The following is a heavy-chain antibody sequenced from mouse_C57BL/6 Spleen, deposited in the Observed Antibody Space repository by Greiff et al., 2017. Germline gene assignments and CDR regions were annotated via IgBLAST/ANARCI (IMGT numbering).Heavy chain of an antibody. D-gene: IGHD1-1*01. Sequence: QVQLQQSGAELVKPGASVKISCKASGYAFSSYWMNWVKQRPGKGLEWIGQIYPGDGDTNYNGKFKGKATLTADKSSSTAYMQLSSLTSEDSAVYFCARGHYYGSSPYWYFDVWGTGTTVTVSS. CDR1: GYAFSSYW. CDR2: IYPGDGDT. CDR3: ARGHYYGSSPYWYFDV. J-gene: IGHJ1*03. V-gene: IGHV1-80*01.